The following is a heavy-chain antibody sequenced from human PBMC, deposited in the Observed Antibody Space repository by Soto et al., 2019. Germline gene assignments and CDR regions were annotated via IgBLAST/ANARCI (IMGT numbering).Heavy chain of an antibody. CDR1: GFSLTTDRVG. V-gene: IGHV2-5*02. J-gene: IGHJ4*02. CDR3: AHAYGGRSLY. Sequence: QITLKESGPTLVKPTQTLTLTCTFSGFSLTTDRVGVGWIRQPPGEALEWLAVIYWDDSKTYRPSLESRLAVTPDTAKNQVALTMTNLGLLDTATYYCAHAYGGRSLYWGQGTLVTVSS. CDR2: IYWDDSK. D-gene: IGHD1-26*01.